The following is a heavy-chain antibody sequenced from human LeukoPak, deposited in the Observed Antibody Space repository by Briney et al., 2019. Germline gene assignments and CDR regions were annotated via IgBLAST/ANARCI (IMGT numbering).Heavy chain of an antibody. Sequence: GASVKVSCTASVYTFTSYDINWVRQATGQGLEWMGWMNPNSGNTGYAQKFQGRVTITRNTSISTAYMELSSLRSEDTAVYYCARGSRVAPGHYYYYMDVWGKGTTVTVSS. CDR1: VYTFTSYD. J-gene: IGHJ6*03. CDR3: ARGSRVAPGHYYYYMDV. CDR2: MNPNSGNT. V-gene: IGHV1-8*03. D-gene: IGHD5-12*01.